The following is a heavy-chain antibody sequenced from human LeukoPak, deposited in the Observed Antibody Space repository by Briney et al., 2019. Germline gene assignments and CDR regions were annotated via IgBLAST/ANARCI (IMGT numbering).Heavy chain of an antibody. V-gene: IGHV1-46*01. CDR2: INPSGGST. CDR1: GYTFTSYY. CDR3: ARGEYDILTGYYFRY. D-gene: IGHD3-9*01. J-gene: IGHJ4*02. Sequence: GASVKVSCKASGYTFTSYYMHWVRQAPGQGLEWMGIINPSGGSTSYAQKFQGRVTMTRDTSTSTVYMELSSLRSEDTAVYYCARGEYDILTGYYFRYWGQGTLVTVSS.